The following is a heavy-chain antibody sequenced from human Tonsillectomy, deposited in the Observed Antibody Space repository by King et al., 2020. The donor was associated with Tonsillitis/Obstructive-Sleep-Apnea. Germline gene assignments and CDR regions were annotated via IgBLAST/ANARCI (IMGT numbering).Heavy chain of an antibody. V-gene: IGHV1-24*01. D-gene: IGHD3-22*01. CDR3: ATYGKYYYDTSGYYYYLDY. Sequence: VQLVESGAEVKKPGASVKVSCKVPGYTVTDLAIHWVPQAPGKGLEWMGGFHPEDTETIYAQKFLGRVTLTEDTSTDTAYMELSSLSSEDTAVYYCATYGKYYYDTSGYYYYLDYWGQGTLVSVSS. CDR1: GYTVTDLA. J-gene: IGHJ4*02. CDR2: FHPEDTET.